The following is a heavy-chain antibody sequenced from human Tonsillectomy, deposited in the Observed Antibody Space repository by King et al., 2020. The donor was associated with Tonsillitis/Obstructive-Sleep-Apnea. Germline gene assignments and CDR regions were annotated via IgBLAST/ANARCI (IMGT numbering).Heavy chain of an antibody. CDR1: GGSFSGYY. J-gene: IGHJ4*02. CDR3: ARGLLGERARVVPALTKYYFDY. Sequence: VQLQQWGAGLLKPSETLSLTCPVYGGSFSGYYWSWIRQPPGKGLEWIGEINHSGSTNYNPSLKSRVTISVDTSKNQFSLKLSSVTAADTAVYYCARGLLGERARVVPALTKYYFDYWGQGTLVTVSS. CDR2: INHSGST. D-gene: IGHD2-2*01. V-gene: IGHV4-34*01.